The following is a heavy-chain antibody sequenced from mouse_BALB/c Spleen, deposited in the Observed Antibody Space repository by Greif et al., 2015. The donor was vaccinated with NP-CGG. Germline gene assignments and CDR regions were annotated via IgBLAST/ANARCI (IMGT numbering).Heavy chain of an antibody. D-gene: IGHD2-1*01. CDR1: GYTFSSYW. V-gene: IGHV1-9*01. CDR2: ILPGSGST. J-gene: IGHJ4*01. Sequence: QVQLKHSGAELMKPGASVKISCKATGYTFSSYWIEWVKQRPGHGLEWIGEILPGSGSTNYNEKFKGKATFTADTSSNTAYMQLISLTSEDSAVYYCAIGYGNFYYAMDYWGQGTSVTVSS. CDR3: AIGYGNFYYAMDY.